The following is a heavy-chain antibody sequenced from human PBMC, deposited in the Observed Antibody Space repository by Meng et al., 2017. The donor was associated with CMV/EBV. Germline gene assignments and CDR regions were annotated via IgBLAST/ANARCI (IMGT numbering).Heavy chain of an antibody. D-gene: IGHD6-13*01. CDR1: GGSISSYY. J-gene: IGHJ4*02. V-gene: IGHV4-59*01. Sequence: SETLSLTCTVSGGSISSYYWSWIRQPPGKGLEWIGYIYYSGSTNYNPSLKSRVTISVDTSKNQFSLKLSSVTAADTAVYYCARDLRVDSSSYYYFDYWGQGTPVTVSS. CDR3: ARDLRVDSSSYYYFDY. CDR2: IYYSGST.